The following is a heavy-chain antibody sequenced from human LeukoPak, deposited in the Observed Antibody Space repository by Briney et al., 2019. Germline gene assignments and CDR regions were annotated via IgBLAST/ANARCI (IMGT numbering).Heavy chain of an antibody. J-gene: IGHJ3*02. CDR3: ARDQYSGHWYYALDI. CDR1: GFTFSSYS. Sequence: PGGSLRFSCAASGFTFSSYSMNWVRQAPGKGLEGVSYISSSISVIYYADSVKGRFTISRDNAKNSLYLQMNSLRDEDTAVYYCARDQYSGHWYYALDIWGQGTMVTVSS. V-gene: IGHV3-48*02. CDR2: ISSSISVI. D-gene: IGHD6-19*01.